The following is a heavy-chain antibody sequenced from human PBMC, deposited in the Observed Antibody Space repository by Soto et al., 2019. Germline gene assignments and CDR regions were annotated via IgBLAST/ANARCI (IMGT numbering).Heavy chain of an antibody. D-gene: IGHD2-21*02. CDR3: AREDDGGDRDYYGLDV. CDR2: IHYSGSI. CDR1: GGSISTDHYH. Sequence: QVQLQESGPGLVRPSQTLSLTCTVSGGSISTDHYHWTWIRQTPGKGLEGIGYIHYSGSIHFNPSLQSRVSMSVDTSKNLFSLKLSSVTAADTAMYFCAREDDGGDRDYYGLDVWGQGTTVTVSS. J-gene: IGHJ6*02. V-gene: IGHV4-30-4*01.